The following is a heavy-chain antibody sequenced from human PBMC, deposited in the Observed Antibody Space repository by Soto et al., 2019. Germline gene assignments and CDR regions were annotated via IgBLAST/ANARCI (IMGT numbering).Heavy chain of an antibody. Sequence: QVQLVQSGAEVKKPGASVKVSCKASGYTFTSYDINWVRQATGQGLEWMGWMNPNSGNTGYAQKFQVRVTMTRNTSISTAYMELSSLRSEDTAVYYCAVGGVFFFAAPTNPFDYWGQGTLVTVSS. CDR3: AVGGVFFFAAPTNPFDY. CDR1: GYTFTSYD. V-gene: IGHV1-8*01. CDR2: MNPNSGNT. D-gene: IGHD3-10*01. J-gene: IGHJ4*02.